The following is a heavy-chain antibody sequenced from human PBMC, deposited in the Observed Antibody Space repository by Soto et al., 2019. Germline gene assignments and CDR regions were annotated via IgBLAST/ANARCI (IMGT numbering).Heavy chain of an antibody. Sequence: EVQLLESGGGLVQPGGSLRLSCAASGFTFSSYAMSWVRQAPGRGLEWVSAISGSGGSTYYADSVKGRFTISRDNSKNTLYLQMNSLRAEDTHVYYCAKARAQYYDFWSGYPVDYWGQGTLVTVSS. D-gene: IGHD3-3*01. CDR3: AKARAQYYDFWSGYPVDY. J-gene: IGHJ4*02. V-gene: IGHV3-23*01. CDR1: GFTFSSYA. CDR2: ISGSGGST.